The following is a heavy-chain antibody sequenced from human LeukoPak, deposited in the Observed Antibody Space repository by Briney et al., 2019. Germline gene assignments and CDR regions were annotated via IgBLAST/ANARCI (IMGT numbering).Heavy chain of an antibody. D-gene: IGHD6-19*01. Sequence: PSETLSLTCAVYGGSFSGYYWSWIRQPPGKGLEWIGEINHSGSTNYNPSLKSRVTISVDTSKNQFSLKLSSVTAADTAVYYCARDSGWYVSIYYYGMDVWGRGTTVTVSS. CDR1: GGSFSGYY. V-gene: IGHV4-34*01. J-gene: IGHJ6*02. CDR3: ARDSGWYVSIYYYGMDV. CDR2: INHSGST.